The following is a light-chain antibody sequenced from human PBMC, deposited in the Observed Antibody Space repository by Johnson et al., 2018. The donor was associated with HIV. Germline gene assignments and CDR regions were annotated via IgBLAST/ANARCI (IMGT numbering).Light chain of an antibody. CDR1: SSNIGNNY. CDR3: GTWDSSLSAYV. Sequence: LTQPPSVSAAPGQKVTISCSGSSSNIGNNYVSWYQQLPGTAPKLLIYDNNERPSGIPDRFSGSKSGTSATLGITGLQTGDEADYYCGTWDSSLSAYVFGTGTKVTVL. CDR2: DNN. J-gene: IGLJ1*01. V-gene: IGLV1-51*01.